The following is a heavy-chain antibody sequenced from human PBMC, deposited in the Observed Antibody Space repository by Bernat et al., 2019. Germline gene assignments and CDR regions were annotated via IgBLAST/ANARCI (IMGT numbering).Heavy chain of an antibody. CDR1: GFTFSSYA. V-gene: IGHV3-23*01. CDR3: AKYRGYGSGTLYNHGMDV. J-gene: IGHJ6*02. CDR2: ISGSGGNT. D-gene: IGHD3-10*01. Sequence: EVQLLESGGGLVQPGGSLRLSCAASGFTFSSYAMNWVRQAPGKGLEWVSTISGSGGNTYYPDSMKGRFTISRDNSKNTLYLQMNSLRADDTAIYSCAKYRGYGSGTLYNHGMDVWGQGTTVTVSS.